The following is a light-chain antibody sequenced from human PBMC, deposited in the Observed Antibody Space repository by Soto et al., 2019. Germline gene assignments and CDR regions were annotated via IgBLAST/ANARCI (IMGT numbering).Light chain of an antibody. J-gene: IGLJ2*01. CDR2: EVS. V-gene: IGLV2-18*02. CDR3: ASYTTSSAFVV. CDR1: SSDVGSYDR. Sequence: QSALTQPPSVSASPGQSVTISCTGTSSDVGSYDRVSWYQQPPGTAPKLMIYEVSNRPSGVPARFSGSKSGNTASLTISGLQAEDEADYFCASYTTSSAFVVFGGGTKVTVL.